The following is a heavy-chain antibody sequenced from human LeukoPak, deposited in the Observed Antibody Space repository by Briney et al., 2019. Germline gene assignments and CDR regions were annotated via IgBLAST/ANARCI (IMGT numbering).Heavy chain of an antibody. CDR1: GFTFSTYV. J-gene: IGHJ4*02. V-gene: IGHV3-30*18. D-gene: IGHD2-2*01. Sequence: SGGSLRLSCAASGFTFSTYVMHWARQVPGKGLEWVAVKDYCADSVKGRFTASKDNSKSTLYLQMNSLRAEDTAIYYCAKDLCSDTSCSSRGIDYWGQGTLVTVSS. CDR3: AKDLCSDTSCSSRGIDY. CDR2: KD.